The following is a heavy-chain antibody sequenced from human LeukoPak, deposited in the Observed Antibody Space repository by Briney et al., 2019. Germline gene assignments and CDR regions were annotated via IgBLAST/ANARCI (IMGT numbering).Heavy chain of an antibody. CDR3: AGIPLSTTMVDY. CDR2: ISSGSSTI. J-gene: IGHJ4*02. D-gene: IGHD5-18*01. Sequence: GGSLRLSCAASGFTFSSYSMNWVRQAPGKGLEWVSYISSGSSTIHYADSVKGRLTISRDNAKSSLLLQMNSLRAEDTAVYYCAGIPLSTTMVDYWGQGTLVTVSS. V-gene: IGHV3-48*01. CDR1: GFTFSSYS.